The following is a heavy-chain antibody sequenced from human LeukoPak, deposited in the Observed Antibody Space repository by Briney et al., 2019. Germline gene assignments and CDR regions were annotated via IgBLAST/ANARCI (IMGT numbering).Heavy chain of an antibody. CDR2: ISWNSGSI. Sequence: PGGSLRLSCAASGFTFDDYAMHWVRQAPGKGLEWVSGISWNSGSIGYADSVKGRFTISRDNAKNSLYLQMNSLRAEDTALYYCAKGNSSSWYVRKDWFDPWGQGTLVTVSS. J-gene: IGHJ5*02. CDR1: GFTFDDYA. V-gene: IGHV3-9*01. D-gene: IGHD6-13*01. CDR3: AKGNSSSWYVRKDWFDP.